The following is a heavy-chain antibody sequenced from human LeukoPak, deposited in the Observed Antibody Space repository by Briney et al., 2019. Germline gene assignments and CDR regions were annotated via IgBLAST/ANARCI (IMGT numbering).Heavy chain of an antibody. V-gene: IGHV4-39*07. CDR1: GGSISSSSYY. J-gene: IGHJ3*01. CDR3: ARAFRADGFDL. CDR2: IYYSGST. Sequence: SETLSLTCTVSGGSISSSSYYWGWIRQPPVKGLEWIGSIYYSGSTNYNPSLESRVTISVDTSKNQFSLKLSSVTAADTAVYYCARAFRADGFDLWGQGTMVTVSS.